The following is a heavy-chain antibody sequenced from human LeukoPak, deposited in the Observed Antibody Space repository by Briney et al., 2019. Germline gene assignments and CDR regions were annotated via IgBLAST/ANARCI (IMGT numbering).Heavy chain of an antibody. V-gene: IGHV3-48*01. CDR3: ARFAAGGSYYYYMDV. Sequence: GGSLRLSYAASGFTFSTYTMNWVRQPPGKGLEWVSNIGTSSSTIYYADSVKGRFTISRDNAKNSLYLQMNSLRADDTAVYYCARFAAGGSYYYYMDVWGKGTTVTVSS. CDR2: IGTSSSTI. D-gene: IGHD6-25*01. CDR1: GFTFSTYT. J-gene: IGHJ6*03.